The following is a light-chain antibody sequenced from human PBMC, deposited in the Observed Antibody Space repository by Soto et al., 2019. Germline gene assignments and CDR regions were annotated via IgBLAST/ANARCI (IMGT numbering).Light chain of an antibody. CDR1: QSVTSN. V-gene: IGKV3-15*01. CDR3: QQYNNWPRT. CDR2: GAS. J-gene: IGKJ2*01. Sequence: EIVMTQFPATLSVSPGERATLSCRASQSVTSNLAWYHRKPGQAPRLLISGASTRTTGIPARFSGSGSGTEFTLTIRSLQSEDFAVYYCQQYNNWPRTFGQGTKLEIK.